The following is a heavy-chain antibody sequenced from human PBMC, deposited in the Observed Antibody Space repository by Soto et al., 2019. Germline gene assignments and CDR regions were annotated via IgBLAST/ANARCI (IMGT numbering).Heavy chain of an antibody. CDR3: ARCAYCSGCICYSPTVTTFFDY. CDR1: GGTFSSYA. J-gene: IGHJ4*02. D-gene: IGHD2-15*01. CDR2: IIPIFGTA. V-gene: IGHV1-69*01. Sequence: QVQLVQSGAEVKKPGSSVKVSCKASGGTFSSYAISWVRQAPGQGLEWMGGIIPIFGTANYAQKFQGRVTITADESTSTAYMELSSLRSEDTAVYDCARCAYCSGCICYSPTVTTFFDYWGQGTLVTVSS.